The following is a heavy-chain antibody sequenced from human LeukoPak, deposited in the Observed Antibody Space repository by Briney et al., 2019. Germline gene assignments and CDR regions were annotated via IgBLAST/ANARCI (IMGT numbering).Heavy chain of an antibody. Sequence: SETLSLTCAVYGGSFSGYYWSWIRQPPGKGLEWIGEINHSGSTNYNPSLKSRVTISVDTSKNQFSLKLSSVTAADTAVHYCARGQLRRANWFHPWGQGTLVTVSS. D-gene: IGHD1-7*01. CDR2: INHSGST. V-gene: IGHV4-34*01. CDR3: ARGQLRRANWFHP. J-gene: IGHJ5*02. CDR1: GGSFSGYY.